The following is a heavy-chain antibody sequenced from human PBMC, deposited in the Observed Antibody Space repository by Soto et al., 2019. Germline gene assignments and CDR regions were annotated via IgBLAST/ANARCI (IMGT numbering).Heavy chain of an antibody. J-gene: IGHJ6*02. CDR1: GFTFSSYW. CDR2: INSDGSST. V-gene: IGHV3-74*01. CDR3: ASPYMYSSGLYFYGMDV. Sequence: EVQLVESGGGLVQPGGSLRLSCAASGFTFSSYWMHWVRQAPGKGLVWVSRINSDGSSTSYADSVKGRFTISRDNAKNTVYLQMNCLRAEDTAVYYCASPYMYSSGLYFYGMDVWGQGTTVTVSS. D-gene: IGHD6-19*01.